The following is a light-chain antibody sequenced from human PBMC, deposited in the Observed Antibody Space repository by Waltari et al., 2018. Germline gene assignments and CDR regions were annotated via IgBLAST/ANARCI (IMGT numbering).Light chain of an antibody. CDR3: QQYGSPPYT. J-gene: IGKJ2*01. CDR2: AVS. V-gene: IGKV3-20*01. CDR1: QSVGSSY. Sequence: EIVLTQSPGTLSLSPGDRATLSCWASQSVGSSYLAWFQQKPGQAPRLLISAVSSRATGIPDRFSGSGSGTDFTLTINRLEPEDSAVYYCQQYGSPPYTFGQGTKLEL.